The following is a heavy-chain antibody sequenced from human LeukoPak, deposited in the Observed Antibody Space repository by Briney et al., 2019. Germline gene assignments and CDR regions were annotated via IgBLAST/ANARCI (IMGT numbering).Heavy chain of an antibody. D-gene: IGHD3-22*01. Sequence: PGGSLRLSCAASGFTFSSYWMSWVRQAPGKGLEWVANIKQDGSEKYYVGSVKGRFTISRDNAKNSLYLQMNSLRAEDTAVYYCARDSSGYLFDYWGQGTLVTVSS. CDR1: GFTFSSYW. V-gene: IGHV3-7*01. J-gene: IGHJ4*02. CDR3: ARDSSGYLFDY. CDR2: IKQDGSEK.